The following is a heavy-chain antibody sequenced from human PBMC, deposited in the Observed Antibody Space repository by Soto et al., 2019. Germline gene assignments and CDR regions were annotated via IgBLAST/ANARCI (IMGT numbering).Heavy chain of an antibody. D-gene: IGHD3-22*01. CDR1: GGTFSSYA. CDR2: IIPIFGTA. CDR3: ARIPGRYYDSSGYFDY. J-gene: IGHJ4*02. V-gene: IGHV1-69*13. Sequence: GASVKVSCKASGGTFSSYAIIWVRQDPGQGLEWMGGIIPIFGTANYAQKFQGRVTITADESTSTAYMELSSLRSEDTAVYYCARIPGRYYDSSGYFDYWGQGTLVTVSS.